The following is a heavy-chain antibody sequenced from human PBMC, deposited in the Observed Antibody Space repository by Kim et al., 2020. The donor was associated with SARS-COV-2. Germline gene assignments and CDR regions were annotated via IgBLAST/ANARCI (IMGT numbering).Heavy chain of an antibody. Sequence: GGSLRLSCAASGFTFSSYGMHWVRQAPGKGLEWVAVISYDGSNKYYADSVKGRFTISRDNSKNTLYLQMNSLRAEDTAVYYCAKVQVTTLMDYYYGMDVWGQGTTVTVSS. D-gene: IGHD2-21*02. J-gene: IGHJ6*02. CDR1: GFTFSSYG. CDR3: AKVQVTTLMDYYYGMDV. V-gene: IGHV3-30*18. CDR2: ISYDGSNK.